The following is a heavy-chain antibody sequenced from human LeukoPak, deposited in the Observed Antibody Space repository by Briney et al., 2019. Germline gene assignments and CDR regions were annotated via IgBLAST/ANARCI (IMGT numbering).Heavy chain of an antibody. J-gene: IGHJ4*02. CDR1: GYTFTSYG. CDR3: ARDLNGYSYGLDY. Sequence: VASVRVSCKASGYTFTSYGISWVRQAPGQGLEWMGWISAYNGNTNYAQKLQGRVTMTRDMSTSTVYMELSSLRSEDTAVYYCARDLNGYSYGLDYWGQGTLVTVSS. CDR2: ISAYNGNT. D-gene: IGHD5-18*01. V-gene: IGHV1-18*01.